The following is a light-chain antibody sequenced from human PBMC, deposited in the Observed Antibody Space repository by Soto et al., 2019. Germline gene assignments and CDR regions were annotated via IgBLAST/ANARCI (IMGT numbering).Light chain of an antibody. CDR3: QQYGSSGT. J-gene: IGKJ1*01. V-gene: IGKV3-20*01. CDR2: GAS. Sequence: ELVLTQSPGTPSLSPGERATLSCRASQSVSNNYLAWYQQKPGQAPRILIYGASNRATGIPDRFSGSGSGTDFTLTISRLEPEDFAVYYCQQYGSSGTFGQGTKVDIK. CDR1: QSVSNNY.